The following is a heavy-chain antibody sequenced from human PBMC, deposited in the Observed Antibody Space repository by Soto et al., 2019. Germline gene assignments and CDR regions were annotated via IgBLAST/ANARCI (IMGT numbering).Heavy chain of an antibody. CDR3: ARSSTLIRGATNCSDP. D-gene: IGHD3-16*01. CDR2: IIPMFGTA. J-gene: IGHJ5*02. Sequence: ASVKVSCKASGGTFSRYAISWVRQAPGQGLEWMGGIIPMFGTANYAQKFQGRVTITADESTSTAYMELSSLRSEDTAVYYCARSSTLIRGATNCSDPPGQGPLRTVSS. CDR1: GGTFSRYA. V-gene: IGHV1-69*13.